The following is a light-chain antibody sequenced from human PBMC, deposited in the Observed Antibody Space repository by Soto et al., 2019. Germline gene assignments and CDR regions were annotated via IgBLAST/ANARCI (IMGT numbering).Light chain of an antibody. V-gene: IGLV2-14*01. J-gene: IGLJ2*01. CDR2: EVS. Sequence: QSVLTQPASVSGSPGQSITISCTGASSDFGGSNYVSWYQQQPGKAPKLMIFEVSNQPLGVSNRFSGSKSVNTASLTISGFQAEDEADYYCSSYTSDSTYVVLGGGTTVSVL. CDR3: SSYTSDSTYVV. CDR1: SSDFGGSNY.